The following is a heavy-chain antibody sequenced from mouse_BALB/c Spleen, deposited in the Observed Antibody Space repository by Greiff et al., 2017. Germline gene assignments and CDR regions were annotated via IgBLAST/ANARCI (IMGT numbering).Heavy chain of an antibody. CDR3: ARGTITTVVAPGAMDY. CDR1: GYTFTSYY. CDR2: IYPGNVNT. D-gene: IGHD1-1*01. Sequence: VQLQQSGPELVKPGASVRISCKASGYTFTSYYIHWVKQRPGQGLEWIGWIYPGNVNTKYNEKFKGKATLTADKSSSTAYMQLSSLTSEDSAVYFCARGTITTVVAPGAMDYWGQGTSVTVSS. J-gene: IGHJ4*01. V-gene: IGHV1S56*01.